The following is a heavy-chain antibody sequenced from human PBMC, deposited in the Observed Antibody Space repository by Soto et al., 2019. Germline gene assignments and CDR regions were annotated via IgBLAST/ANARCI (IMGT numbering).Heavy chain of an antibody. V-gene: IGHV3-11*01. D-gene: IGHD3-22*01. CDR1: GFTFTDYY. J-gene: IGHJ3*02. CDR2: ISSSGSTI. CDR3: TKGSLGAYYYDSSGYRGAFDI. Sequence: PGGSLRLSCVASGFTFTDYYMTWIRQAPGKGLECISYISSSGSTIYYVDSVEGRFTISRDNAKDSLYLQMNSLRAEDTAVYYCTKGSLGAYYYDSSGYRGAFDIWGQGTMVTVSS.